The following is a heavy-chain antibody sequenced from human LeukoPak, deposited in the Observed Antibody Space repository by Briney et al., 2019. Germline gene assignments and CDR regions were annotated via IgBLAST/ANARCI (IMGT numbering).Heavy chain of an antibody. CDR1: GASINSHY. CDR2: IYDSGTI. V-gene: IGHV4-59*11. J-gene: IGHJ3*01. Sequence: SETLSLTCTVSGASINSHYWSWIRQPPGKGLEGIGYIYDSGTINHNPSRKIRVTISIDTSKNQFSLKLSSVTAADTALYYCARTSVATPFDVFDLWGQGTMVTVSS. D-gene: IGHD5-12*01. CDR3: ARTSVATPFDVFDL.